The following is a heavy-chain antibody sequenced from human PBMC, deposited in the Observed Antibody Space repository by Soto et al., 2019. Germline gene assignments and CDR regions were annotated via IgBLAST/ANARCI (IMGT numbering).Heavy chain of an antibody. CDR3: ARITPKEHTWYYDFWSGYYYIDY. D-gene: IGHD3-3*01. CDR2: IFSNDEK. J-gene: IGHJ4*02. CDR1: GFSLSNARMG. Sequence: SGPTLVNPTETLTLTCTVSGFSLSNARMGVSWIRQPPGKALEWLAHIFSNDEKSYSTSLKSRLTISKDTSKSQVVLTMTNMDPVDTATYYCARITPKEHTWYYDFWSGYYYIDYWGQGTLVTVSS. V-gene: IGHV2-26*01.